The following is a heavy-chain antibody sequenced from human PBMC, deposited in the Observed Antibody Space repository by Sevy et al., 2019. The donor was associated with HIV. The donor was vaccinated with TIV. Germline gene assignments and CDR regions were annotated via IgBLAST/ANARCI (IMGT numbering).Heavy chain of an antibody. D-gene: IGHD5-12*01. CDR1: GFTVSSNY. Sequence: GGSLRLSCAASGFTVSSNYMSWVHQAPGKGLEWVSVIYSGGSTYYADSVKGRFTISRDNSKNTLYLQMNSLRAEDTAVYYCARTAVEMATIAQNSRYYYYYGMDVWGQGTTVTVSS. CDR2: IYSGGST. CDR3: ARTAVEMATIAQNSRYYYYYGMDV. V-gene: IGHV3-53*01. J-gene: IGHJ6*02.